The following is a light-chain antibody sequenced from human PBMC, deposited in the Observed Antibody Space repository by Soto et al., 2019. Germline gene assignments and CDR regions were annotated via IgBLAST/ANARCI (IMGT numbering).Light chain of an antibody. CDR2: GAS. J-gene: IGKJ1*01. CDR3: QQYISLWT. Sequence: TQSPVTLSWSPRERVNLSCRASQSVSSYLAWYQQKPGKSPRVLIYGASTRASGIPARFSGSGSGTEFTLTISSLQSEDFAVYYCQQYISLWTFGQGTKVDIK. CDR1: QSVSSY. V-gene: IGKV3-15*01.